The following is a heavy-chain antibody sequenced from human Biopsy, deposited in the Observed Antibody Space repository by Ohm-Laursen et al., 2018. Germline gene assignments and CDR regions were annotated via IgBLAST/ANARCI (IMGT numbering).Heavy chain of an antibody. V-gene: IGHV3-21*01. Sequence: SLRLSCSATGFSFSIYSMNWVRQAPGKGLEWVSFISSSSSYIYYADSVKGRFTASRDNARDSLYLQMNSLRAEDTAVYYCARDVRPVTMIAEGDFDYWGQGSLVTVS. CDR3: ARDVRPVTMIAEGDFDY. J-gene: IGHJ4*02. D-gene: IGHD3-22*01. CDR2: ISSSSSYI. CDR1: GFSFSIYS.